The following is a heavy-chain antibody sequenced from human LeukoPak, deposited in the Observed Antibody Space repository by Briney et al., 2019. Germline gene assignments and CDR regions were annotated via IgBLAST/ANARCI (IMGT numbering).Heavy chain of an antibody. Sequence: SETLSLTCTVSGGSISSSSYYWGWIRQPPGKGLEWIGSIYYSGSTYYNPSLKSRVTISVDTSKNQLSLKLSSVTAADTAVYYCARDSEVVPAADYYGMDVWGQGTTVTVSS. J-gene: IGHJ6*02. D-gene: IGHD2-2*01. CDR1: GGSISSSSYY. V-gene: IGHV4-39*07. CDR3: ARDSEVVPAADYYGMDV. CDR2: IYYSGST.